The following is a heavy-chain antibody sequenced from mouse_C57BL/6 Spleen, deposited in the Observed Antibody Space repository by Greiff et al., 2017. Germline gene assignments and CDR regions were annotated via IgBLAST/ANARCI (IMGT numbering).Heavy chain of an antibody. Sequence: EVKLVESGGGLVKPGGSLKLSCAASGFTFSSYAMSWVRQTPEKRLEWVATISDGGSYTYYPDNVKGRFTISRDNAKNNLYLQMSHLKSEDTAMYYCARVRYYYGSRKDYYFDYWGQGTTLTVSS. D-gene: IGHD1-1*01. V-gene: IGHV5-4*03. CDR2: ISDGGSYT. CDR1: GFTFSSYA. CDR3: ARVRYYYGSRKDYYFDY. J-gene: IGHJ2*01.